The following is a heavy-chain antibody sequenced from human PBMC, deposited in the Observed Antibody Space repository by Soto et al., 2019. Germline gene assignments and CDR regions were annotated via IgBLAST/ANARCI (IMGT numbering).Heavy chain of an antibody. CDR3: TRGSHYHCSGNTCPEEN. Sequence: EVQLLESGGGLVQPGGSLRLSCAASGFTFSNYVMSWVRQAPGKGLEWVSNINGDAGRTSYADSVKGRFTIFRDNSRSTLYLQMNSLRAEDTAVYHCTRGSHYHCSGNTCPEENWGQGTRVTVSS. CDR1: GFTFSNYV. V-gene: IGHV3-23*01. J-gene: IGHJ4*02. CDR2: INGDAGRT. D-gene: IGHD2-15*01.